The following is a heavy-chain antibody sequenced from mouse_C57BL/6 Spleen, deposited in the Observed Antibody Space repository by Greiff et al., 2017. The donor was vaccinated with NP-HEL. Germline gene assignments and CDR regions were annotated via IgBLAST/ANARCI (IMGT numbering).Heavy chain of an antibody. CDR3: ARGDFSYYAMDY. V-gene: IGHV1-82*01. Sequence: VKLQQSGPELVKPGASVKISCKASGYAFSSSWMNWVKQRPGKGLEWIGRIYPGDGDTNYNGKFKGKATLTADKSSSTAYMQLSSLTSEDSAVYFCARGDFSYYAMDYWGQGTSVTVSS. CDR2: IYPGDGDT. CDR1: GYAFSSSW. J-gene: IGHJ4*01.